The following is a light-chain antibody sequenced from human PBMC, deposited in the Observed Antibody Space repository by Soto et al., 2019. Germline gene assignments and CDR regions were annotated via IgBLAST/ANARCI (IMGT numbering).Light chain of an antibody. Sequence: AIRMTKSPSSLSASTGDRVTITCRASQGISSYLSWYQQKPGKAHKLLIYAASTLQSGVPSRFSGSGSVTDFTLTISCRQSEDVATYYCQQYYSYPLTFGGGTKVEIK. CDR3: QQYYSYPLT. CDR2: AAS. J-gene: IGKJ4*01. V-gene: IGKV1-8*01. CDR1: QGISSY.